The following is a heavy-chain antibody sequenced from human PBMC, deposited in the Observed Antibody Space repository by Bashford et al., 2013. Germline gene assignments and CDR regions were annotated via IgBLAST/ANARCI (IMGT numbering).Heavy chain of an antibody. V-gene: IGHV5-10-1*04. Sequence: WVRQMPGKGLEWMGRIDPSDSYTNYSPSFQGQVTISADKSISTAYLQWSSLKASDTAMYYCARLEGGSDSSSYYYGGGAFDIWGQGTMVTVSS. J-gene: IGHJ3*02. CDR3: ARLEGGSDSSSYYYGGGAFDI. D-gene: IGHD3-22*01. CDR2: IDPSDSYT.